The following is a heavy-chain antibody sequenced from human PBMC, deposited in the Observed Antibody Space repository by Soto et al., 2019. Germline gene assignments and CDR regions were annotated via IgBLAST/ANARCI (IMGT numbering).Heavy chain of an antibody. D-gene: IGHD3-3*01. CDR2: IKSKTDGGTT. Sequence: GGSLRLSCAASGFTFSNAWMNWVRQAPGKGLEWVGRIKSKTDGGTTDYAAPVKGRFTISRDDSKNTLYLQMNSLKTEDTAVYYCTTEFRGTLYDFWSGPRVDYWGQGTLVTVSS. J-gene: IGHJ4*02. V-gene: IGHV3-15*07. CDR3: TTEFRGTLYDFWSGPRVDY. CDR1: GFTFSNAW.